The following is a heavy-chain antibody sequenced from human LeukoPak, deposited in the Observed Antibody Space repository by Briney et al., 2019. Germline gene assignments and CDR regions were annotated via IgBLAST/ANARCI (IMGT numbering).Heavy chain of an antibody. CDR2: ISGSGGST. CDR3: AKVDDSSGYYNSPYYYYGMDV. V-gene: IGHV3-23*01. J-gene: IGHJ6*02. D-gene: IGHD3-22*01. Sequence: GGSLRLSCAASGFTFSSYAMSWVRQAPGKGLEWVSAISGSGGSTYYADSVKGRFTISRDNSKNTLYLQMNSLRAEDTAVYYCAKVDDSSGYYNSPYYYYGMDVWGQGTTVTVS. CDR1: GFTFSSYA.